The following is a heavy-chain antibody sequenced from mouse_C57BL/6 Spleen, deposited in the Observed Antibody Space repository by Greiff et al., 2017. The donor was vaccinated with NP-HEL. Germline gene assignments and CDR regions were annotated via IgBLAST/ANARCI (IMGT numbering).Heavy chain of an antibody. J-gene: IGHJ1*03. CDR2: INYDGSST. CDR1: GFTFSDYY. D-gene: IGHD1-1*01. CDR3: AREPSYSWYFDV. Sequence: EVQRVESEGGLVQPGSSMKLSCTASGFTFSDYYMAWVRQVPEKGLEWVANINYDGSSTYYLDSLKSRFIISRDNAKNILYLQMSSLKSEDTATYYCAREPSYSWYFDVWGTGTTVTVSS. V-gene: IGHV5-16*01.